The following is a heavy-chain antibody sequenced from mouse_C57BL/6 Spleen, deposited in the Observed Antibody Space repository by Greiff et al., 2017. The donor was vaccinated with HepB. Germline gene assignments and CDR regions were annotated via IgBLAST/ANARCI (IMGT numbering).Heavy chain of an antibody. J-gene: IGHJ3*01. V-gene: IGHV1-81*01. CDR2: IYPRSGNT. CDR1: GYTFTSYG. Sequence: LVESGAELARPGASVKLSCKASGYTFTSYGISWVKQRTGQGLEWIGEIYPRSGNTYYNEKFKGKATLTADKSSSTAYMELRSLTSEDSAVYFCARYDGYYAWFAYWGQGTLVTVSA. CDR3: ARYDGYYAWFAY. D-gene: IGHD2-3*01.